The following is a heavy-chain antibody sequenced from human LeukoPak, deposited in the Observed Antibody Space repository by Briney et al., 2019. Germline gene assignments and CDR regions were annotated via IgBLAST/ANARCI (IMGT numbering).Heavy chain of an antibody. CDR2: ISGSGGST. CDR3: AKETTPYSGYDCGGDCYAFDY. V-gene: IGHV3-23*01. D-gene: IGHD2-21*02. CDR1: GFTLSSYA. J-gene: IGHJ4*02. Sequence: GGSLRLSCAASGFTLSSYAMSWVRQAPGKGLEWVSAISGSGGSTYYADSVKGRFTISRDNSKNTLYLQMNSLRAEDTAVYYCAKETTPYSGYDCGGDCYAFDYWGQGTLVTVSS.